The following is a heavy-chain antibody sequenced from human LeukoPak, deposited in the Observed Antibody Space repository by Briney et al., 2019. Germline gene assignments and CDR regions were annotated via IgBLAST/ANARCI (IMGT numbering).Heavy chain of an antibody. Sequence: ASVKVSCKASGYTFSDFYIHWVRQAPGQGLEYVGWITPKSGDTYSPQRFQGRVTMTRDASISTAYMELSSLRSDDTAVYFCARVRLADERAWAYWGQGTLVTVSS. D-gene: IGHD3-3*02. CDR2: ITPKSGDT. J-gene: IGHJ4*02. CDR1: GYTFSDFY. CDR3: ARVRLADERAWAY. V-gene: IGHV1-2*02.